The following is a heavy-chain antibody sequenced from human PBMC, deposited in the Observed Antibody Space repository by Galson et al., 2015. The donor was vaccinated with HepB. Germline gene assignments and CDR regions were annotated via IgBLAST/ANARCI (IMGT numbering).Heavy chain of an antibody. CDR3: ARGIVPAAIKGWFDP. V-gene: IGHV1-69*13. J-gene: IGHJ5*02. CDR1: GGTFSSYA. Sequence: SVKVSCKASGGTFSSYAISWVRQAPGQGLEWMGGIIPIFGTANYAQKFQGRVTITADESTSTAYMELSSLRSEDTAVYYCARGIVPAAIKGWFDPWGQGTLVTVSS. D-gene: IGHD2-2*01. CDR2: IIPIFGTA.